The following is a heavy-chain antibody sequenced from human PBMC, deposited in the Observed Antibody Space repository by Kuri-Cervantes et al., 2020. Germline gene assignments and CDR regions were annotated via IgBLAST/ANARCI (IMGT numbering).Heavy chain of an antibody. D-gene: IGHD3-10*01. CDR1: GGSISSGSYY. J-gene: IGHJ4*02. Sequence: SETLSLTCTVSGGSISSGSYYWSWIRQPAGKGLEWIGRIYTSGSTNYNPSLRTRVAISVDTSKNQVSLKLTSMTAADTAVYNCARTSHGSGSYTDFWGQGTLVTVSS. CDR3: ARTSHGSGSYTDF. V-gene: IGHV4-61*02. CDR2: IYTSGST.